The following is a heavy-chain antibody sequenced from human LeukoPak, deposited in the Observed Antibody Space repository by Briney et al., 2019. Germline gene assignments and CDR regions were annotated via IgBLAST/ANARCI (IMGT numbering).Heavy chain of an antibody. CDR1: GGSMSSYY. D-gene: IGHD6-6*01. CDR2: VYYSGNS. V-gene: IGHV4-59*12. J-gene: IGHJ1*01. Sequence: PSETLSLTCTVSGGSMSSYYWSWIRQPPGKELEWIGYVYYSGNSKYNPSLNSRVSISIDTSKNKFSLKLSSVTAADTAVYYCAREYSSSVAQHWGQGTLVTVSS. CDR3: AREYSSSVAQH.